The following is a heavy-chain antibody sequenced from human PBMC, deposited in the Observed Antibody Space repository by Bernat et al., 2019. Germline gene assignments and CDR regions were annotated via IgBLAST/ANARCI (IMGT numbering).Heavy chain of an antibody. CDR2: ISGSGGTT. D-gene: IGHD4-17*01. CDR1: RFTFSSHG. V-gene: IGHV3-23*04. J-gene: IGHJ5*01. Sequence: EVQLVESGGGLVQPGGSLRLSCAASRFTFSSHGMSWVRQAPGKGLEWVSGISGSGGTTYYADSVKGRFTISRDNSKNMLYLQMNSLRADDTAVYYCAKDTVTTRRGFDSWGQGTLVTVSS. CDR3: AKDTVTTRRGFDS.